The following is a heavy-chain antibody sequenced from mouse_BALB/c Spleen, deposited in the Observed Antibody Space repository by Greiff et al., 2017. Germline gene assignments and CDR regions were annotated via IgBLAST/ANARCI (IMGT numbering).Heavy chain of an antibody. CDR2: INPCNGGT. Sequence: VKLMESGAELVKPGASVKLSCKASGYTFTSYYMYWVKQRPGQGLEWIGEINPCNGGTNFNEKFKSKATLTVDKSSSTAYMQLSSLTSEDSAVYYCTREGYRYDGDWYFDVWGAGTTVTVSS. D-gene: IGHD2-14*01. V-gene: IGHV1S81*02. CDR1: GYTFTSYY. CDR3: TREGYRYDGDWYFDV. J-gene: IGHJ1*01.